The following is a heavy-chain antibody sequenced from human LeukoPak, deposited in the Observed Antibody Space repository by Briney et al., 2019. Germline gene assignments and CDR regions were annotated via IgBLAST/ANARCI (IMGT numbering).Heavy chain of an antibody. D-gene: IGHD4-17*01. CDR1: GYTFTSYG. J-gene: IGHJ4*02. Sequence: ASLKVSCKASGYTFTSYGISWVRQATGQGLEWMGWISAYNGNTNYAQKLQGRVTMTTDTSTSTAYMELRSLRSDDTAVYYCASGKDDYGDRNEHWGQGTLVTVSS. CDR3: ASGKDDYGDRNEH. V-gene: IGHV1-18*01. CDR2: ISAYNGNT.